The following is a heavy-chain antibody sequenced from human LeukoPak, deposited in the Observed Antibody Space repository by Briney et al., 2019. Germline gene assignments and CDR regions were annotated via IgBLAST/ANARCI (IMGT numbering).Heavy chain of an antibody. CDR2: IYYSGST. CDR1: GGSISSSSYY. CDR3: ARGESSGNFDY. D-gene: IGHD3-22*01. V-gene: IGHV4-61*05. Sequence: SETLSLTCTVSGGSISSSSYYWGWIRQPPGKGLEWIGYIYYSGSTNYNPSLKSRVTISVDTSKNQFSLKLSSVTAADTAVYYCARGESSGNFDYWGQGTLVTVSS. J-gene: IGHJ4*02.